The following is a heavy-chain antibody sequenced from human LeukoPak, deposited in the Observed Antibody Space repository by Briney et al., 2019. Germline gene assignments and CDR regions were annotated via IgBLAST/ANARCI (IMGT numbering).Heavy chain of an antibody. J-gene: IGHJ4*02. D-gene: IGHD6-13*01. CDR2: IIPIFGTA. Sequence: ASVKVSCKASGGTFSSYAISWVRQAPGQGLEWMGGIIPIFGTANYAQKFQGRVTITADESTSTAYMELSSLRSEDTAVYYCAREGVAGTGLDFWGQGTLVTVSS. V-gene: IGHV1-69*01. CDR3: AREGVAGTGLDF. CDR1: GGTFSSYA.